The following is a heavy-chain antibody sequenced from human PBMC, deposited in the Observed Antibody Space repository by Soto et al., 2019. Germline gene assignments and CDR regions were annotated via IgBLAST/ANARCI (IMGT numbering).Heavy chain of an antibody. D-gene: IGHD6-13*01. CDR2: INAGNGNT. CDR1: AYTITSYA. J-gene: IGHJ4*02. V-gene: IGHV1-3*01. Sequence: APVKASRKASAYTITSYAMHCVRQAPRQRLKRMGWINAGNGNTKYSQKFQGRVTITRETSASTAYMELSSPRSEDTAVDYCARPHGSSRYYVDSWGQGSLVTVSS. CDR3: ARPHGSSRYYVDS.